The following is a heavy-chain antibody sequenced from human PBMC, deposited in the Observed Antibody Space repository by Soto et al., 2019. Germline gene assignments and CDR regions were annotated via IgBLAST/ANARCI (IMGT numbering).Heavy chain of an antibody. CDR2: IYHSGST. CDR3: ARRWGEGRVDY. Sequence: PSETLSLPCTVSGGSISSGGYYWSWIRQPPGKGLEWIGYIYHSGSTYYNPSLKSRVTISVDRSKNQLSLKLSSVTAADTAVYYCARRWGEGRVDYWGQGTLLTVSS. CDR1: GGSISSGGYY. V-gene: IGHV4-30-2*01. D-gene: IGHD3-10*01. J-gene: IGHJ4*02.